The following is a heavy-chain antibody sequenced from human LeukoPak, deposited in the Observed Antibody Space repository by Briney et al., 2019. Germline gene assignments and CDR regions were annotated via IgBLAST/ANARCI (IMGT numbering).Heavy chain of an antibody. V-gene: IGHV1-2*02. Sequence: ASVKVSCKASGYTFTGCYMHWVRQAPGQGREWMGWINPNSGGTNYAQKFQGRVTMTRDTSISTAYMELSRLRSDDTAVYYCARGTLIGSSTSPRYCYYMDVWSKGTTVTVSS. CDR1: GYTFTGCY. CDR3: ARGTLIGSSTSPRYCYYMDV. D-gene: IGHD2-2*01. CDR2: INPNSGGT. J-gene: IGHJ6*03.